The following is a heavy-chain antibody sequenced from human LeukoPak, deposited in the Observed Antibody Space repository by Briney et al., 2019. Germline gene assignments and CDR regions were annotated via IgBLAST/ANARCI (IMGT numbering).Heavy chain of an antibody. Sequence: ETLSLTCTVSGGSISSSSYYWGWIRQPPGKGLEWIGSIYYSGSTYYNPSLKSRVTISVDTSKNQFSLKLSSVTAADTAVYYCARERSGWYGGDYWGQGTLVTVSS. D-gene: IGHD6-19*01. CDR3: ARERSGWYGGDY. V-gene: IGHV4-39*07. J-gene: IGHJ4*02. CDR1: GGSISSSSYY. CDR2: IYYSGST.